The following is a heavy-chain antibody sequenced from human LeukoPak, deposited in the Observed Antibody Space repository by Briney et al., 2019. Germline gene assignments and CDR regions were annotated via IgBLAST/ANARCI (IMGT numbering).Heavy chain of an antibody. J-gene: IGHJ6*03. Sequence: ASVKVSCKASGYTLTTFDINWVRQATGQGLEWMGWMNPSSGNTGYAQKFQDRVSMTRNTSINTAYMELSSLRSEDTAVYYCARSLAGLSYYYYMDAWGNGTTVTVSS. V-gene: IGHV1-8*01. CDR1: GYTLTTFD. CDR3: ARSLAGLSYYYYMDA. CDR2: MNPSSGNT. D-gene: IGHD6-6*01.